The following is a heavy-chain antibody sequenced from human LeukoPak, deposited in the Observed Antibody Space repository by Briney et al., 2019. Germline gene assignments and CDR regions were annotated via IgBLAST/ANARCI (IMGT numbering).Heavy chain of an antibody. CDR2: IYYSGST. J-gene: IGHJ6*03. CDR3: ARSIAAPHTTVSEYYYYYMDV. Sequence: SETLSLTCTVSGGSISSYYWSWIRQPPGKGLEWIGYIYYSGSTNYNPSLKSRVTISVDTSKNQFSLKLSSVTAADTAVYYCARSIAAPHTTVSEYYYYYMDVWGKGTTVTVSS. V-gene: IGHV4-59*01. D-gene: IGHD6-6*01. CDR1: GGSISSYY.